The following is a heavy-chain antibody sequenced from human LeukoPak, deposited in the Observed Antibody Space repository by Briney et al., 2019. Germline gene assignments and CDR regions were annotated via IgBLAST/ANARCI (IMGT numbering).Heavy chain of an antibody. V-gene: IGHV3-49*03. CDR3: TRGGDILFDY. D-gene: IGHD3-9*01. J-gene: IGHJ4*02. CDR2: IRSKAYGGTT. Sequence: PGGSLRLSCTASGFTFGDYAMSWIRRAPGKGLEWVGFIRSKAYGGTTEYAASVKGRFTISRDDSKSIAYLQMNSLKTEDTAVYYCTRGGDILFDYWGQGTLVTVSS. CDR1: GFTFGDYA.